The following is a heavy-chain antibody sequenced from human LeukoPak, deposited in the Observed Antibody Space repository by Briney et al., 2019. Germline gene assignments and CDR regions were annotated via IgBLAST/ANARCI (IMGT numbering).Heavy chain of an antibody. J-gene: IGHJ4*02. Sequence: SETLSLTCTVSGGSISSYYWSWIRQPAGGGLEWIGRVYSSGNTNYNPSLKSRVTMSVDTSRNQFSLKLTSVTAADSAVYYCARMFSGTYGGIDYWGQGTLVTVSS. V-gene: IGHV4-4*07. CDR1: GGSISSYY. D-gene: IGHD1-26*01. CDR3: ARMFSGTYGGIDY. CDR2: VYSSGNT.